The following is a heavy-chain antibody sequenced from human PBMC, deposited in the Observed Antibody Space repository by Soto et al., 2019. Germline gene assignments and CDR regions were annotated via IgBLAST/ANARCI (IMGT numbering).Heavy chain of an antibody. CDR3: AKDPEGYCSSTSCYSHYGLDV. CDR2: ISYDGSNQ. CDR1: GFTFSSYV. D-gene: IGHD2-2*02. V-gene: IGHV3-30*18. J-gene: IGHJ6*02. Sequence: PGGSLRLSCAASGFTFSSYVMHWVRQAPGKGLEWVAVISYDGSNQYYADSVKGRFTISRDNSKHTLYLQMNSLRAEDTAVYYCAKDPEGYCSSTSCYSHYGLDVWGQGTTVTVSS.